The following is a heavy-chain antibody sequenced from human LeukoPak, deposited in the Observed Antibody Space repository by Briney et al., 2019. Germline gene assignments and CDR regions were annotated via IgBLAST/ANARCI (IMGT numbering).Heavy chain of an antibody. CDR3: ARWSYDSSGYYFLFDY. CDR1: GGSISSYY. V-gene: IGHV4-4*07. D-gene: IGHD3-22*01. J-gene: IGHJ4*02. CDR2: IYTSGST. Sequence: SETLSLTCTVSGGSISSYYWSWIRQSAGKGLEWIGRIYTSGSTNCNPSLKSRVTMSVDTSKNQFSLKLNSVTAADTAVYYCARWSYDSSGYYFLFDYWGQGTLVTVSS.